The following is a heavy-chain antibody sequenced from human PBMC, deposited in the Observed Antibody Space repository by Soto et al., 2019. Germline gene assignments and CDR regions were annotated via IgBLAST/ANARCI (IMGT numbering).Heavy chain of an antibody. V-gene: IGHV5-51*01. J-gene: IGHJ6*03. Sequence: GESLKISCKGSGYSFTSYWIGWVRQMPGKGLEWMGIIYPGDSDTRYSPSFQGQVTISADKSISTAYLQWSSLKASDTAMYYCARSTRYGSGEDGYYYLDVWGKGTTVTVSS. CDR1: GYSFTSYW. CDR3: ARSTRYGSGEDGYYYLDV. CDR2: IYPGDSDT. D-gene: IGHD3-10*01.